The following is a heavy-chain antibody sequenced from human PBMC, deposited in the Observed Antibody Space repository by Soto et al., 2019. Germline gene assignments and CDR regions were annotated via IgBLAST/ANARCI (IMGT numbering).Heavy chain of an antibody. D-gene: IGHD3-10*01. V-gene: IGHV1-3*01. CDR3: ARGREYYCSGSYTSAMYV. J-gene: IGHJ6*03. CDR1: GYTFTNYA. CDR2: INAANDHT. Sequence: ASVKVSCKASGYTFTNYAMHWARQAPGQRLEWMGWINAANDHTKYSQKFQGRVTITRDTSASTAYMELSSLRYEDTAVYYCARGREYYCSGSYTSAMYVWGKGTPVTVSS.